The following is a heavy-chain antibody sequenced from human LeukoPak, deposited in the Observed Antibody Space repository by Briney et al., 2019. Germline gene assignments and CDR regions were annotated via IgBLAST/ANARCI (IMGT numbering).Heavy chain of an antibody. J-gene: IGHJ4*02. CDR3: AKSYSSSWSPNDY. V-gene: IGHV3-30*18. D-gene: IGHD6-13*01. Sequence: AVISYDGSNKYYADSVKGRFTISRDNSKNTLYLQMNSLRAEDTAVYYCAKSYSSSWSPNDYWGQGTLVTVSS. CDR2: ISYDGSNK.